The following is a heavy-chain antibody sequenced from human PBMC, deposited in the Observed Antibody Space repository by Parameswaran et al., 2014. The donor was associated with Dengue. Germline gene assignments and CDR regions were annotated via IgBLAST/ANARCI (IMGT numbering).Heavy chain of an antibody. CDR1: WVLQWLRT. J-gene: IGHJ4*02. CDR2: LLYGST. Sequence: SETPVPHLCCLWWVLQWLRTGAGSASPQEGAWSGLEYLLYGSTYYNPSLKSRVTISVDTSKNQFSLKLSSVTAADTAVYYCARRAGTFDYWGQGTLVTVSS. D-gene: IGHD6-19*01. V-gene: IGHV4-34*01. CDR3: ARRAGTFDY.